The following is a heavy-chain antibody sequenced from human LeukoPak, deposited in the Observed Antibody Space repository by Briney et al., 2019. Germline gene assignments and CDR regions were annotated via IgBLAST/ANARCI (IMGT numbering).Heavy chain of an antibody. D-gene: IGHD2-21*02. CDR2: VYYSGST. Sequence: SETLSLTCTVSGDSITSYYWSWSRQPPGKGLEWIGYVYYSGSTNYNPSLKTRVTISVDTSKNQFSLKLSSVTAADTAVYFCARGGYCVGDCYRYDAFDIWGQGTMVTVSS. V-gene: IGHV4-59*01. CDR3: ARGGYCVGDCYRYDAFDI. J-gene: IGHJ3*02. CDR1: GDSITSYY.